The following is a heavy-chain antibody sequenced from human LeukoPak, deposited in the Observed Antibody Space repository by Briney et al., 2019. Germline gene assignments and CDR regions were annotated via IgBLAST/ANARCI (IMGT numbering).Heavy chain of an antibody. Sequence: SETLSLTCTISGSSVSSNDYYWGWIRQPPGRGLEWIGTIHYSGSTYYKASLKSRVTISIDTSKNQFSLKLSSVTAADTAVYYCASRRIAVAGGYWGQGTLVTVSS. CDR2: IHYSGST. CDR3: ASRRIAVAGGY. J-gene: IGHJ4*02. D-gene: IGHD6-19*01. V-gene: IGHV4-39*07. CDR1: GSSVSSNDYY.